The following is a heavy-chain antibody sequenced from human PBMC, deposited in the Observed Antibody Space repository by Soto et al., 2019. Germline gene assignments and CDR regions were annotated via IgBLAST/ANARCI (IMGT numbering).Heavy chain of an antibody. CDR1: GYNFNNHW. J-gene: IGHJ5*02. CDR2: IYPGDSDT. Sequence: PGESLKISCKASGYNFNNHWIAWVRQMPGKGLEWMGIIYPGDSDTRYSPSFQGHVTFSVDKSISTAYLQWSSLKASDTAMYYCARLPIGPKNGWFDPWGQGTRVTVSS. CDR3: ARLPIGPKNGWFDP. D-gene: IGHD2-8*01. V-gene: IGHV5-51*01.